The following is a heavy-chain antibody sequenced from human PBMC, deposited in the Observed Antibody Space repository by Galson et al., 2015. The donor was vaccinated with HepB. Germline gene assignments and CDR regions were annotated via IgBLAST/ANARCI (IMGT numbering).Heavy chain of an antibody. CDR1: GFTFSSYS. D-gene: IGHD1-26*01. CDR2: LSNTGTYI. J-gene: IGHJ4*02. Sequence: SLRLSCAASGFTFSSYSINWVRQAPGKGLEWVSSLSNTGTYIYYADSVKGRFTSSRDNAKNSLYLQMNSLRAEDTAVYYCARGVGVTYYFDYWGQGTLVTVSS. V-gene: IGHV3-21*01. CDR3: ARGVGVTYYFDY.